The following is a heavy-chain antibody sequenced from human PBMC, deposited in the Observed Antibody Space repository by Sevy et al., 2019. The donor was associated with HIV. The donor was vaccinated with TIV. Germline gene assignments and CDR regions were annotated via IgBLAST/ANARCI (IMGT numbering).Heavy chain of an antibody. J-gene: IGHJ6*02. D-gene: IGHD6-13*01. CDR2: XYXSGST. CDR3: ARDXXDSSSXFPXXXXXV. Sequence: SETLSLTCTVSGXXXXXGSHYWNWIRQPAGKGLEWIGRXYXSGSTNYNPSLKSRVTMSVDTSKNQFSLNLSSVTAAXXXVYYCARDXXDSSSXFPXXXXXVWGQXXTVTVSS. V-gene: IGHV4-61*02. CDR1: GXXXXXGSHY.